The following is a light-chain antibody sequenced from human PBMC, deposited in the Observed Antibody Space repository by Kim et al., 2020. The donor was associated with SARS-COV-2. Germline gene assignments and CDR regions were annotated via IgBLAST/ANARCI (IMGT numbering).Light chain of an antibody. J-gene: IGLJ3*02. CDR3: CSYSGSSRV. CDR2: EGS. Sequence: PEQSIAISCAVTSSNVESYNLVTWYQHHPGKAPKLMIYEGSKRPSGVSNLCSGSKSGNTASLTISGLQAEDEADYYCCSYSGSSRVVSGRTQLTVL. CDR1: SSNVESYNL. V-gene: IGLV2-23*01.